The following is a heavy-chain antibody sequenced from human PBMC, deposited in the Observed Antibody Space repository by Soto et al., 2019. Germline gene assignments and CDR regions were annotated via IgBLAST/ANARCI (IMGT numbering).Heavy chain of an antibody. J-gene: IGHJ3*02. CDR3: ERESSGGNDAFDI. CDR1: GFTFSSDG. D-gene: IGHD3-16*01. CDR2: IWSDGRNK. V-gene: IGHV3-33*01. Sequence: QVQLVESGGGVVQPGRSLRLSCVVSGFTFSSDGMHWVRQAPGKGLEWVAVIWSDGRNKYYADSVKGRFTISRDNSKKTLFLKMNSLRAEDTAVYYCERESSGGNDAFDIWGQGTMVTVSS.